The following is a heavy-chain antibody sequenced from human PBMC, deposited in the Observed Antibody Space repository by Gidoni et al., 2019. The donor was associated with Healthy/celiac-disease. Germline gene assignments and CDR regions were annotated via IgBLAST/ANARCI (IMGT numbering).Heavy chain of an antibody. CDR3: AREDQSDWGSLFGMDV. CDR2: IYYSGST. J-gene: IGHJ6*02. Sequence: QVQLQESGPGLVKPSQTLSLTCTVSGGSISSGAYYWSWIRQPPGKGLEWIGYIYYSGSTYYNPSLKSRVTISVDTSKNQFSLKLSSVTAADTAVYYCAREDQSDWGSLFGMDVWGQGTTVTVSS. D-gene: IGHD7-27*01. CDR1: GGSISSGAYY. V-gene: IGHV4-30-4*01.